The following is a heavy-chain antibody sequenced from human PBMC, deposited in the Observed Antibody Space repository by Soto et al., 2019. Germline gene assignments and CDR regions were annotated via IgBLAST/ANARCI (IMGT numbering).Heavy chain of an antibody. Sequence: SQTLSLTCAISGDSVSSNSAAWNWIRQSPSRGLEWLGRTYYRSKWYNDYAVSVKSRITINPDTSKNQFSLQLNSVTPEDTAFYYCAGGGSIVVATRRLMDVWGKGTTVTVSS. CDR2: TYYRSKWYN. J-gene: IGHJ6*03. V-gene: IGHV6-1*01. CDR1: GDSVSSNSAA. CDR3: AGGGSIVVATRRLMDV. D-gene: IGHD3-22*01.